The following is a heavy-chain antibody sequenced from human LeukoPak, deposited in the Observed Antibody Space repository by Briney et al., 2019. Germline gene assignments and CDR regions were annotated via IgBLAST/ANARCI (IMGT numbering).Heavy chain of an antibody. Sequence: GGSLRLSCAASGFTFSDFWMGWVRQAPGKGLEWVANINQGGSESYYVDSVKGRFTISRDNAKKSLFPQMNSLRAEDTAVYYCTKGRSNHYWGQGTLDTVST. J-gene: IGHJ4*02. CDR2: INQGGSES. V-gene: IGHV3-7*01. D-gene: IGHD4-11*01. CDR1: GFTFSDFW. CDR3: TKGRSNHY.